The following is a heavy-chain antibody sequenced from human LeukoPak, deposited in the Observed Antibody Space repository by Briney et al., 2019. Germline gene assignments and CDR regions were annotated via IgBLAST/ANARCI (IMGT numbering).Heavy chain of an antibody. D-gene: IGHD4-23*01. J-gene: IGHJ4*02. CDR2: IYHSGST. CDR1: GGSISSGGYS. Sequence: SETLSLTCAVSGGSISSGGYSWSWIRQPPGKGLEWIGYIYHSGSTYYNPSLKGRVTISVDRSKNQFSLKLSSVTAADTAVYYCARVRGGYYFDYWGQGTLVTVSS. V-gene: IGHV4-30-2*01. CDR3: ARVRGGYYFDY.